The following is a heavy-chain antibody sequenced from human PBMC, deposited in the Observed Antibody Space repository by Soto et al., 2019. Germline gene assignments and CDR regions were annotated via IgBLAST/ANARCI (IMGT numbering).Heavy chain of an antibody. J-gene: IGHJ5*02. CDR1: GFTFSDYY. Sequence: GGSLRLSCAASGFTFSDYYMSWIRQAPGKGLEWVSYISSSGSTIYYADSVKGRFTISRDNAKNSLYLQMNSLRAEDTAVYYCARFWHYGSGSYYNGNWFDPWGQGTLVTVS. V-gene: IGHV3-11*01. CDR2: ISSSGSTI. D-gene: IGHD3-10*01. CDR3: ARFWHYGSGSYYNGNWFDP.